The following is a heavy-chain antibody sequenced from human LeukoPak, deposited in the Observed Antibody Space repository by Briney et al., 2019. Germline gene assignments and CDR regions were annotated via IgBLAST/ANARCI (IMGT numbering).Heavy chain of an antibody. Sequence: GGSLRLSCAASGFTFSSYSMNWVRHAPRKGLEWVSSISSSSSYIYYAASVKGRFTISRDNAKNSLYLQMNSLRAEDTAVYYCARDAHSSGWYLAYWGQGTLVTVSS. J-gene: IGHJ4*02. D-gene: IGHD6-19*01. CDR2: ISSSSSYI. CDR1: GFTFSSYS. CDR3: ARDAHSSGWYLAY. V-gene: IGHV3-21*01.